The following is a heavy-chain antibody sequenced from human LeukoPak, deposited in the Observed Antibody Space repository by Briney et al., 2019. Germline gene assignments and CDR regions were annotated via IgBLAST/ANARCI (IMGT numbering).Heavy chain of an antibody. V-gene: IGHV4-61*02. Sequence: SQTLSLTCTVSGGSISSGSYYWSWIRQPAGKGLEWIGRIYTSGSTNYNPSIKSRVTISVDTSKNQFSLKLSSVTAADTAVYYCARDLGLYGSSTSCYRHNWSDPWGQGTLAPVSS. J-gene: IGHJ5*02. CDR3: ARDLGLYGSSTSCYRHNWSDP. D-gene: IGHD2-2*02. CDR1: GGSISSGSYY. CDR2: IYTSGST.